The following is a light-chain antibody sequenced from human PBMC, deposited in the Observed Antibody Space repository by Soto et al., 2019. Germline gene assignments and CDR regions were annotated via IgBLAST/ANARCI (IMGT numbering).Light chain of an antibody. CDR3: SSYAGSNFYV. Sequence: LTQPPSASGSPGQSVTISCTGTSSDVGGYNYVSWYQQHPGKAPKLMIYEASKRPSGVPDRFSGSKSGNTASLTVSGLQAEDEADYYCSSYAGSNFYVFGTGTKVTVL. V-gene: IGLV2-8*01. CDR2: EAS. CDR1: SSDVGGYNY. J-gene: IGLJ1*01.